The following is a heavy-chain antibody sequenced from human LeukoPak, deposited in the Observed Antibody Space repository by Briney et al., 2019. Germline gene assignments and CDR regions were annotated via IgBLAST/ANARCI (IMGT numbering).Heavy chain of an antibody. Sequence: SETLSLTCTVSGGSISNYYWSWIRQPPGKGLEWIGYIYYSGSTNYNPSLKSRVTISVDTSKNQFSLKLSSVTAADTAVYYCARGLSSSSWYTPLFDYWGQGTLVTVSS. J-gene: IGHJ4*02. D-gene: IGHD6-13*01. V-gene: IGHV4-59*01. CDR2: IYYSGST. CDR1: GGSISNYY. CDR3: ARGLSSSSWYTPLFDY.